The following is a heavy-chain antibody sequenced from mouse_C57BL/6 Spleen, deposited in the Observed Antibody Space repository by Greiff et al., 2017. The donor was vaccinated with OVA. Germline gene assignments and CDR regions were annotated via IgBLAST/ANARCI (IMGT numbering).Heavy chain of an antibody. D-gene: IGHD1-1*01. V-gene: IGHV1-80*01. CDR1: GYAFSSYW. CDR2: IYPGDGDT. J-gene: IGHJ4*01. CDR3: ARWGSSAYYAMDY. Sequence: QVQLQQSGAELVKPGASVKISCKASGYAFSSYWMNWVKQRPGKGLEWIGQIYPGDGDTNYNGKFKGKATLTADKSSSTAYMQLSSLTSEDSAVYFCARWGSSAYYAMDYWGQGTSVTVSS.